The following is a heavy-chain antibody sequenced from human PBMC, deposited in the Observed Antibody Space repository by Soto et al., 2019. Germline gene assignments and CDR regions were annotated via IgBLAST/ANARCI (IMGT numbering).Heavy chain of an antibody. CDR2: IYYRGST. CDR3: ARRGIYDYVWGSYRPDPDY. Sequence: SDTLSLTCIVSGGSISSSSYYWGWIRQPPGKWLEWIGSIYYRGSTYYNPSLKSRVTISVDTSKNQFSLKLSSVTAADTAVYFCARRGIYDYVWGSYRPDPDYWGQGTLVTVAS. CDR1: GGSISSSSYY. J-gene: IGHJ4*02. D-gene: IGHD3-16*02. V-gene: IGHV4-39*01.